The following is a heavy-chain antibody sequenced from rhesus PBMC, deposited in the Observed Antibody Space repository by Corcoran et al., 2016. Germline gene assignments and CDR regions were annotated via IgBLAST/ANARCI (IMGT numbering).Heavy chain of an antibody. CDR3: ATVGTGTDGYFDV. CDR1: GYTFTYSY. D-gene: IGHD1-26*01. Sequence: VQLVQSGAEVKKPGASVKISCKASGYTFTYSYLHWVRQAPGKGLEWMGRVDPEDGEAIHAQKFLDRVTITADTSTDTAYMELSSLRSEDTAVYYCATVGTGTDGYFDVWGPGTPITISS. V-gene: IGHV1-111*02. J-gene: IGHJ2*01. CDR2: VDPEDGEA.